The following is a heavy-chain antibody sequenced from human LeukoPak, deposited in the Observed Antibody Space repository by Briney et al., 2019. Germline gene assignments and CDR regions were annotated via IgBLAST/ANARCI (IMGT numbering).Heavy chain of an antibody. V-gene: IGHV3-23*01. CDR1: GVIFSRNA. D-gene: IGHD3-10*01. J-gene: IGHJ3*02. CDR2: ISGNGGSV. Sequence: GGSLRLSCAASGVIFSRNAMSWVRQAPEKGLEWVSSISGNGGSVYYADSVKGRFTISRDRSNNTLYLEMNSLRAEDTAVYYCARAAPLTMVRKRLRPDAFDIWGQGTMVTVSS. CDR3: ARAAPLTMVRKRLRPDAFDI.